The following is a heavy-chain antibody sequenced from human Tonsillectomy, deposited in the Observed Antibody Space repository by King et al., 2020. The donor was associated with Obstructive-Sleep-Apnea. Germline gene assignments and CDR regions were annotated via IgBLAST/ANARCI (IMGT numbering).Heavy chain of an antibody. CDR3: ARVVAITADYNFDY. D-gene: IGHD6-13*01. CDR2: IYYSGNT. CDR1: GGSVSSTTHY. J-gene: IGHJ4*02. V-gene: IGHV4-39*07. Sequence: LQLQESGPGLVKPSETLSLRCTVSGGSVSSTTHYWGWIRQPPGKGLEWIGSIYYSGNTYYNPSLKSRITISVDTSKNQFSLNLSSVTAADTAMYYCARVVAITADYNFDYWGRGTLVTVSS.